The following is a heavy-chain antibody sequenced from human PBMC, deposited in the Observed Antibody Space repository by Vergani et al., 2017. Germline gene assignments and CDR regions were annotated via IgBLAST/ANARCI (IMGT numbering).Heavy chain of an antibody. CDR3: ASRLGPVVVPAAIGVERLYYYYCYMDV. J-gene: IGHJ6*03. CDR1: GGNFSRYA. Sequence: QVQLVQSGAEVKKPGSSVKVSCKASGGNFSRYAISWVRQAPGPGLEWMGGIIPILGTANYAQKFQGRVTFTADESTSTAYMELSSLRSEDTAVYYCASRLGPVVVPAAIGVERLYYYYCYMDVWGKGSTVTVSS. V-gene: IGHV1-69*01. D-gene: IGHD2-2*02. CDR2: IIPILGTA.